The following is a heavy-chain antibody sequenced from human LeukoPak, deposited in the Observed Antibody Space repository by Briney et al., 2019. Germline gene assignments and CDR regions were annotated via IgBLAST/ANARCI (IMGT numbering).Heavy chain of an antibody. J-gene: IGHJ4*02. V-gene: IGHV3-11*04. CDR1: GFTFSDYY. D-gene: IGHD6-13*01. CDR2: ISSSGSTI. CDR3: ARPGETSSSWEFDY. Sequence: SGGSLRLSCAASGFTFSDYYMSWIRQAPGKGLEWVSYISSSGSTIYYADSVKGRFTISRDNAKNSLYLQMNSLRAEDTAVYYCARPGETSSSWEFDYWGQGTLVTVSS.